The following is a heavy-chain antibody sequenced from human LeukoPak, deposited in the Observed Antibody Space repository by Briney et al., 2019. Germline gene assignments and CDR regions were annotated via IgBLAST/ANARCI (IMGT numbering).Heavy chain of an antibody. D-gene: IGHD4-17*01. CDR3: ARLTTVTTWGGYYGMDV. Sequence: KASETLSLTCTVSGGSISSYYWSWIRQPPGKGLEWIGYIYYSGSTNYNPSLKSRVTISVDTSKNQFSLKLSSVTAADTAVYYCARLTTVTTWGGYYGMDVWGQGTTVTVSS. CDR2: IYYSGST. CDR1: GGSISSYY. V-gene: IGHV4-59*08. J-gene: IGHJ6*02.